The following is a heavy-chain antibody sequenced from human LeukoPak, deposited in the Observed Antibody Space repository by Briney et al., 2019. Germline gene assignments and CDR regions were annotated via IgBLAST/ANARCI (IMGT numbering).Heavy chain of an antibody. CDR2: MNPNSGNT. D-gene: IGHD1-26*01. J-gene: IGHJ5*02. V-gene: IGHV1-8*02. CDR1: GYTFTGYY. Sequence: ASVKVSCKASGYTFTGYYMHWVRQATGQGLEWMGWMNPNSGNTGYAQKFQGRVTMTRNTSISTAYMELSSLRSEDTAVYYCARGLGGATGPWGQGTLVTVSS. CDR3: ARGLGGATGP.